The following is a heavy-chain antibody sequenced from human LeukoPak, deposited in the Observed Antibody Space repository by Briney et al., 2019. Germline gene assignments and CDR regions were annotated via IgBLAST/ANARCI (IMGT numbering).Heavy chain of an antibody. CDR3: ARELKEVAVAVYYFDY. V-gene: IGHV1-18*01. J-gene: IGHJ4*02. D-gene: IGHD6-19*01. CDR2: ISAYNGNT. Sequence: GASVKVSCKASGYTFTSYGISWVRQAPGQGLEWMGWISAYNGNTNYAQKLQGRVTMTTDTSTSTAYMELRSLRSDDTVVYYCARELKEVAVAVYYFDYWGQGTLVTVSS. CDR1: GYTFTSYG.